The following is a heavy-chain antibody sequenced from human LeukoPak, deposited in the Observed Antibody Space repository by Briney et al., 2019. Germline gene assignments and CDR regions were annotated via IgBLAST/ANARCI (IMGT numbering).Heavy chain of an antibody. CDR2: IYTSGST. CDR1: GGSISSYY. D-gene: IGHD3-22*01. V-gene: IGHV4-4*07. Sequence: KPSETLSLTCTVSGGSISSYYWSWIRQPAGKGLEWIGRIYTSGSTNYNPSLKSRVTMSVDTSKNQFSLKLSSVTAADTAVYYCARDQTYYDSSGYSLYAFDIWGQGTMVTVSS. CDR3: ARDQTYYDSSGYSLYAFDI. J-gene: IGHJ3*02.